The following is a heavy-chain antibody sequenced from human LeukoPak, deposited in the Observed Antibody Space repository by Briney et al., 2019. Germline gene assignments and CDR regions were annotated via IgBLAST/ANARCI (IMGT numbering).Heavy chain of an antibody. CDR3: ARALSSSWESPSYRFDP. J-gene: IGHJ5*02. Sequence: ASVKVSCKASGYTFTGYYMHWVRQAPGQGLECMGWINPNSGGTDSAQKFQGRVTMTWGTSISTAYMELNRLKSDDTAVYYCARALSSSWESPSYRFDPWGQGTLVTVSS. CDR1: GYTFTGYY. V-gene: IGHV1-2*02. CDR2: INPNSGGT. D-gene: IGHD6-13*01.